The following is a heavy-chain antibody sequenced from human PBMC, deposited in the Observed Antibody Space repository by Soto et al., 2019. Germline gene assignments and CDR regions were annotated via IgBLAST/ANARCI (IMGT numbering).Heavy chain of an antibody. CDR2: ISYGDST. Sequence: GGSLRLSCAASGFTFSSYAMHWVRQAPGKGLEWVAVISYGDSTYYADSVKGRFTTSRDNSKNTLYLQMNSLRADDTAVFYCAKDSPSYTTSPFYFDSWGQGTLVTVSS. CDR3: AKDSPSYTTSPFYFDS. CDR1: GFTFSSYA. D-gene: IGHD2-2*02. J-gene: IGHJ4*02. V-gene: IGHV3-30-3*01.